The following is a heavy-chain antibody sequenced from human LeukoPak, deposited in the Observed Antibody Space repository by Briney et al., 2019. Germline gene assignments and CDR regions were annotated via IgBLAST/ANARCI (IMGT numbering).Heavy chain of an antibody. CDR2: INPNSGGT. Sequence: GASVTVSCKASGYTFTGYYMHWVRQAPGQGLEWMGWINPNSGGTNYAQKFQGRVTMTRDTSISTAYMELSRLRSDDTAVYYCARELGYYDILTGYNWFDPWGQGTLVTVSS. J-gene: IGHJ5*02. D-gene: IGHD3-9*01. V-gene: IGHV1-2*02. CDR1: GYTFTGYY. CDR3: ARELGYYDILTGYNWFDP.